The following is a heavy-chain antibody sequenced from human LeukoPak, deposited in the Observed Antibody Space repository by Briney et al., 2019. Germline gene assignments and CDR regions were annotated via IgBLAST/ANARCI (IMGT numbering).Heavy chain of an antibody. J-gene: IGHJ4*02. D-gene: IGHD1-7*01. V-gene: IGHV1-2*02. Sequence: GASVKVSCKASGYTFTGYYMHWVRQAPGQGLEWMGSINPDNADTNYAQNFQGRVTMTRDTSISTAYMELSRLRSDDTAVYYCARQTELDLRTFDYWGQGTLVTVSS. CDR2: INPDNADT. CDR3: ARQTELDLRTFDY. CDR1: GYTFTGYY.